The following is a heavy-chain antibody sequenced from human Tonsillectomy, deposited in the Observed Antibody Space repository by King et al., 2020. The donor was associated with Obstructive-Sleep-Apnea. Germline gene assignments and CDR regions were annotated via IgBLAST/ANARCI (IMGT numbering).Heavy chain of an antibody. D-gene: IGHD3-22*01. CDR1: GGSISRYY. CDR2: IYYSGST. Sequence: HVQLQESGPGLVKPSETLSLTCTVSGGSISRYYWSWIRQPPGKGLGWVGYIYYSGSTNYNPSLKSRVTISVDTSKNQFSLKLSSVTAADTAVYYCARLNYYGSSGYFDYWGQGTLVTVSS. J-gene: IGHJ4*02. V-gene: IGHV4-59*08. CDR3: ARLNYYGSSGYFDY.